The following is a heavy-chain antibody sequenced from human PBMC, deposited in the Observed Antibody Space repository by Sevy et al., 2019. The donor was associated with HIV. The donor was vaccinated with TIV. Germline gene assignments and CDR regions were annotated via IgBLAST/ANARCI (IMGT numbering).Heavy chain of an antibody. CDR2: INHSGST. J-gene: IGHJ4*02. V-gene: IGHV4-34*01. D-gene: IGHD1-26*01. Sequence: SETLSLTCAVYGGSFSGYYWSWIHQPPGKGLEWIGEINHSGSTNYNPSLKSRVTISVDTSKNQFSLKLSSVTAADTAVYYCARGTQWELLPSSYYFDYWGQGTLVTISS. CDR1: GGSFSGYY. CDR3: ARGTQWELLPSSYYFDY.